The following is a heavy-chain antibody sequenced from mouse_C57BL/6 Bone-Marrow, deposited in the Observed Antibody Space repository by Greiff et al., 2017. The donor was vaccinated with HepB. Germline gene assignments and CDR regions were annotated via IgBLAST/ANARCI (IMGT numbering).Heavy chain of an antibody. CDR3: TTSLPTAAAMDY. J-gene: IGHJ4*01. CDR2: IDPENGDT. Sequence: VQLQQSGAELVRPGASVKLSCTASGFNIKDDYMHWVKQRPEQGLEWIGWIDPENGDTEYASKVQGKATITADTSSNTAYLQLSSLPSEDTAVYYCTTSLPTAAAMDYWGQGTSVTVSS. CDR1: GFNIKDDY. D-gene: IGHD1-2*01. V-gene: IGHV14-4*01.